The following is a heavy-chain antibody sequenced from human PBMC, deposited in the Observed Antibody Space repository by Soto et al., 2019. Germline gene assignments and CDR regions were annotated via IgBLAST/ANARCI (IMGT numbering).Heavy chain of an antibody. D-gene: IGHD3-22*01. Sequence: ASVKVSCKASGYTFTGYYMHWVRQAPGQGLEWMGWINPNSGGTNYAQKFQGRVTMTRDTSISTAYMELSRLRSDDTAVYYCAREGGITMIVEYYYYGMDVRGKGTTVTVSS. CDR2: INPNSGGT. V-gene: IGHV1-2*02. J-gene: IGHJ6*04. CDR1: GYTFTGYY. CDR3: AREGGITMIVEYYYYGMDV.